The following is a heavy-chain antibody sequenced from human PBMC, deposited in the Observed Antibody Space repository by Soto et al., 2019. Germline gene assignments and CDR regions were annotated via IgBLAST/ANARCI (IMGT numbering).Heavy chain of an antibody. D-gene: IGHD1-26*01. CDR1: GYTFTNYD. J-gene: IGHJ4*02. CDR2: MNPSNGNT. CDR3: AIFVRHHLPTIDY. V-gene: IGHV1-8*01. Sequence: ASVKVSCKASGYTFTNYDINWVRQATGQGLEWMGWMNPSNGNTGYAQKFQGRVTMTRDTSISAAYMELSSLTSADTAVYYCAIFVRHHLPTIDYWGQGARVTVPQ.